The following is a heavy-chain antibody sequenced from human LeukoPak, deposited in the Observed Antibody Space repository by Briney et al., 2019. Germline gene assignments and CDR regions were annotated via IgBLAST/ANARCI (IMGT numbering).Heavy chain of an antibody. CDR2: INHSGST. J-gene: IGHJ3*02. CDR3: ARRADAFDI. V-gene: IGHV4-34*01. CDR1: GGSFSGYY. Sequence: SETLSLTCAVYGGSFSGYYWSWIRQPPGKGLEWIGEINHSGSTNYNPSLKSRVTISVDTSKNQFSLKLSSVTAADTAVYYCARRADAFDIWGQGTMVTVSS.